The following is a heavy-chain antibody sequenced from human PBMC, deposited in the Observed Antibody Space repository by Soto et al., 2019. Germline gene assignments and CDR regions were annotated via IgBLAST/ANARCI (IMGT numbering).Heavy chain of an antibody. CDR3: ARPHLDRPTYYGLDV. CDR1: GFTLSAYS. V-gene: IGHV3-48*02. CDR2: INSGSDTI. Sequence: EVQLVESGGGLVQPGGSLRLSCAASGFTLSAYSMNWVRQAPGKGLEWISFINSGSDTIYYGDSVKGRFTISRDNAKNALYLQMNSLIDDDTAVSYCARPHLDRPTYYGLDVWGLGTTVTVSS. J-gene: IGHJ6*02. D-gene: IGHD3-16*01.